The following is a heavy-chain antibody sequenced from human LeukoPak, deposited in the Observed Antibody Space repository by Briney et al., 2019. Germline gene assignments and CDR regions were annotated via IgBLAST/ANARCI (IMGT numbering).Heavy chain of an antibody. CDR1: GGSISSGPYY. Sequence: PSETLSLTCTVSGGSISSGPYYWGWIRQPPGKGLEWIGSMYYSGDSYYKQSLQSRVTISGDPSKNQFSLKLSSVTAADTAVYYCARLRATLTVVVTLFDSWGQGTLVTVSS. V-gene: IGHV4-39*01. CDR3: ARLRATLTVVVTLFDS. D-gene: IGHD3-22*01. J-gene: IGHJ4*02. CDR2: MYYSGDS.